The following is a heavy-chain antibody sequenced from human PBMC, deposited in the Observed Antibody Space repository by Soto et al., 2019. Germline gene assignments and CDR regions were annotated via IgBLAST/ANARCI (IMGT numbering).Heavy chain of an antibody. D-gene: IGHD6-13*01. CDR2: INHSGST. J-gene: IGHJ6*02. Sequence: PSETLSLTCAVYGGSFSGYYWSWIRQPPGKGLEWIGEINHSGSTNHNPSPKSRVTISVDTSKNQFSLKLSSVTAADTAVYYCARDCGSWCYYYYGMDVWGQGTTVTVSS. CDR3: ARDCGSWCYYYYGMDV. V-gene: IGHV4-34*01. CDR1: GGSFSGYY.